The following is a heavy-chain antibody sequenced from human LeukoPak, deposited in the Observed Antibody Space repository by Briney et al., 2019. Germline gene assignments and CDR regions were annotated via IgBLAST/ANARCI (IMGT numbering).Heavy chain of an antibody. Sequence: PGRSPRLSCAASGFTFSSYGMHWVRQAPGKGLEWVAVIWYDGSNKYYADSVKGRFTISRDNSKNTLYLQMNSLRAEDTAVYYCAREVPEYQLPFDYWGQGTLVTVSS. J-gene: IGHJ4*02. V-gene: IGHV3-33*01. CDR2: IWYDGSNK. D-gene: IGHD2-2*01. CDR3: AREVPEYQLPFDY. CDR1: GFTFSSYG.